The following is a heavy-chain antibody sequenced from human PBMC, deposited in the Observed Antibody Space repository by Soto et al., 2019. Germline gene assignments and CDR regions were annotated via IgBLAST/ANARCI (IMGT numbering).Heavy chain of an antibody. Sequence: ESGPTLVNPTQTLTLTCTFSGFSLSTSGVGVGWIRQPPGKALEWLALIYWDDDKRYSPSLKSRLTITKDTSKNRVVLTMTNMDPVDTATYYCAHRTVYGDYVKDDAFDIWGQGTMVTVSS. CDR3: AHRTVYGDYVKDDAFDI. D-gene: IGHD4-17*01. V-gene: IGHV2-5*02. J-gene: IGHJ3*02. CDR1: GFSLSTSGVG. CDR2: IYWDDDK.